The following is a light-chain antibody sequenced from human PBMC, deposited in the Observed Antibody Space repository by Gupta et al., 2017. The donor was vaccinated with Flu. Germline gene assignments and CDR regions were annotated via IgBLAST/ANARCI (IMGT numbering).Light chain of an antibody. CDR2: KAS. J-gene: IGKJ1*01. Sequence: PSALFASVGDRVTIRCRASKSIRNWLAWYQQKPGKEPRLLIYKASSIRGGVTSRLSGSGCGTEFTPTISSLQPEDYATDYCQQHDIYLGTFGQGTKVEI. CDR3: QQHDIYLGT. CDR1: KSIRNW. V-gene: IGKV1-5*03.